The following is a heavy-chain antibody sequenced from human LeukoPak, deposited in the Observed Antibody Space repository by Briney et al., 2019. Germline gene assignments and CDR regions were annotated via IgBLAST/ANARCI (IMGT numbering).Heavy chain of an antibody. Sequence: PGGSLRLSCAASGFTVSSNYMSWVRQAPGKGLEWVSVIYSGGSTYYADSVKGRFTISRDNSKNMLYLQMNSLRAEDTAVYYCARDRRDFLYYFDYWGQGTLVTGSS. V-gene: IGHV3-66*01. CDR3: ARDRRDFLYYFDY. CDR2: IYSGGST. D-gene: IGHD6-6*01. J-gene: IGHJ4*02. CDR1: GFTVSSNY.